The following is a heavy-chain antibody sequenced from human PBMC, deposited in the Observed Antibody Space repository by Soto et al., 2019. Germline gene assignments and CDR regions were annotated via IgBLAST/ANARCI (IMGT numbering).Heavy chain of an antibody. Sequence: QVQLVESGGGVVQPGRSLRLSCAASGFTFSSYGMHWVRQAPGKGLEWVAVIWYDGSNKYYADSVKGRFTISRDNSKNTLYLQMNSLRAEDTAGYYCARGGGITIFGVVIPTYYFDYWGQGTLVTVSS. D-gene: IGHD3-3*01. CDR2: IWYDGSNK. CDR1: GFTFSSYG. J-gene: IGHJ4*02. V-gene: IGHV3-33*01. CDR3: ARGGGITIFGVVIPTYYFDY.